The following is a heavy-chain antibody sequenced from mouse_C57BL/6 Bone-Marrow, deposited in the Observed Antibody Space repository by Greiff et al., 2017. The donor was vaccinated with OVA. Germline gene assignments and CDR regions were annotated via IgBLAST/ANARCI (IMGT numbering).Heavy chain of an antibody. CDR1: GYTFTDYY. CDR3: ARGITTVVGAMDY. J-gene: IGHJ4*01. CDR2: INPNNGGT. V-gene: IGHV1-26*01. Sequence: VHVKQSGPELVKPGASVKISCKASGYTFTDYYMNWVKQSHGKSLEWIGDINPNNGGTSYNQKFKGKATLTVDKSSSTAYMELRSLTSEDSAVYYCARGITTVVGAMDYWGQGTSVTVSS. D-gene: IGHD1-1*01.